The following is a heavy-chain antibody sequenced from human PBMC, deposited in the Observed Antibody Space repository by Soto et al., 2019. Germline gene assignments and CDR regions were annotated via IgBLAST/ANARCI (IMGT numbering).Heavy chain of an antibody. J-gene: IGHJ4*02. CDR1: GGTFSSYA. D-gene: IGHD2-2*01. CDR2: IIPIFGTA. CDR3: ARTESPPAGQGEGYYFDY. V-gene: IGHV1-69*01. Sequence: QVQLVQSGAEAKKPGSSVKVSCKASGGTFSSYAISWVRQAPGQGLEWMGGIIPIFGTANYAQKVQGRVTITADESTSTAYMELSSLRSEDTAVYYCARTESPPAGQGEGYYFDYWGQGTLVTVSS.